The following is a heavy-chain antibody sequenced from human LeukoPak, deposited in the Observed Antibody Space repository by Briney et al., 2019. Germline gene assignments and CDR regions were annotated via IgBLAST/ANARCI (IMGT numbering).Heavy chain of an antibody. D-gene: IGHD6-13*01. CDR1: GGSISSYY. CDR3: ARQGIAAAALTFDY. Sequence: PSETLSLTCTVSGGSISSYYWSWIRQPPGKGLEWIGYIYYSGSTKYSPSFKSRVTISVDTSKNQFSLKLSSVNAADTAVYYCARQGIAAAALTFDYWGQGTLVTVSS. J-gene: IGHJ4*02. CDR2: IYYSGST. V-gene: IGHV4-59*08.